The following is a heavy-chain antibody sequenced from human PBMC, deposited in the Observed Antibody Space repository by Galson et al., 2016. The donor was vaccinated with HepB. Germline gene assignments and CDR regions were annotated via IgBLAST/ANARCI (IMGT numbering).Heavy chain of an antibody. CDR3: ARAAGGVMGSYYFDY. D-gene: IGHD3-16*01. CDR2: ITGGAGTT. Sequence: SLRLSCAASDFSFRSYAMAWVRQAPGKGLEWVSTITGGAGTTSDADSVKGRFSISRDNSKNTLHLQITGLRAEDTAVYYCARAAGGVMGSYYFDYWGQGTLVTVSS. V-gene: IGHV3-23*01. CDR1: DFSFRSYA. J-gene: IGHJ4*02.